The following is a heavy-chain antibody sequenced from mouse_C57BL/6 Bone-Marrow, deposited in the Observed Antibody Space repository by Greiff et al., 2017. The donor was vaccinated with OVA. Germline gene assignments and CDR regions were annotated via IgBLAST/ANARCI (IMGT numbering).Heavy chain of an antibody. CDR2: IYPSDSDT. D-gene: IGHD1-1*01. Sequence: QVQLQQPGAELVKPGASVKVSCKASGYTFTSYWMHWVKQRPGQGLEWIGRIYPSDSDTNYNQKFKGKATLTVDKSSNTAYMQLHSLTSEDSAVFDCAIGEGYYYDSSHCFDYWGQGTTLTVSS. V-gene: IGHV1-74*01. CDR1: GYTFTSYW. CDR3: AIGEGYYYDSSHCFDY. J-gene: IGHJ2*01.